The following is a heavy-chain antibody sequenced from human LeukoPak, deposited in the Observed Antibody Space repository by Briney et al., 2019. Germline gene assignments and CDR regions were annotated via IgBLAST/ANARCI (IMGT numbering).Heavy chain of an antibody. J-gene: IGHJ4*02. CDR2: INSDGSST. V-gene: IGHV3-74*01. Sequence: GGSLRLSCATSGFTFSSYWMHWVRQAPGKGLVWVSRINSDGSSTSYAGSVKGRFTISRDNAKNTLYLQMNSLRAEDTAVYYCARDRGVVATLIDYWGQGTLVTVSS. D-gene: IGHD5-12*01. CDR3: ARDRGVVATLIDY. CDR1: GFTFSSYW.